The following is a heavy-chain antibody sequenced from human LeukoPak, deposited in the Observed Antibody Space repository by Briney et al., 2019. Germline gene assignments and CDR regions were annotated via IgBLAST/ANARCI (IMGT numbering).Heavy chain of an antibody. CDR2: KNPNSGNT. CDR1: GYTFTSYD. J-gene: IGHJ5*02. Sequence: ASVKVSCKASGYTFTSYDINWVRQAPGQGLEWMGWKNPNSGNTGYAQKFQGRVTITRNTSISTAYMELSSLRSEDTAVYYCARAIAAEGNWFDPWGQGTLVTVSS. V-gene: IGHV1-8*03. CDR3: ARAIAAEGNWFDP. D-gene: IGHD6-13*01.